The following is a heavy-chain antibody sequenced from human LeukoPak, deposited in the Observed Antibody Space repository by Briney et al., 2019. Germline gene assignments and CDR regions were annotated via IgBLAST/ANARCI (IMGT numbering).Heavy chain of an antibody. D-gene: IGHD3-22*01. J-gene: IGHJ4*02. CDR3: ARQDSTGYYDYYFDY. CDR1: GGSIISTTYY. CDR2: ISYTGNT. V-gene: IGHV4-39*01. Sequence: SETLSLTCTVSGGSIISTTYYWGWIRQPPGKGLEWIGTISYTGNTYYNPSLKSRVAISVDTSKNQFSLKLTSVTAADTTVYYCARQDSTGYYDYYFDYWGQGTLVTVSS.